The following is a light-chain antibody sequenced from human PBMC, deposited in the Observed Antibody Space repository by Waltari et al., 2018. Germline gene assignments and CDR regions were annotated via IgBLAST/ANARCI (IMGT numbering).Light chain of an antibody. V-gene: IGKV3-20*01. CDR3: QQYGASPVT. J-gene: IGKJ4*01. CDR2: GTS. CDR1: QSINYKY. Sequence: EIVLTQSPGTLSLSPGETATLTCRASQSINYKYLAWYQQKPDQTPRLLIYGTSTRAAGTPDRFRGSGSGTDFTLTVSGLEPDDLSVYYCQQYGASPVTFGGGTKVEFK.